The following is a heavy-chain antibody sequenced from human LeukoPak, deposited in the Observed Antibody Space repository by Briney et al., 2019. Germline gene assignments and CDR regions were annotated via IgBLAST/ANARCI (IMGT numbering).Heavy chain of an antibody. D-gene: IGHD2-15*01. CDR3: ARDNNVVGDSRFEY. Sequence: GSLRLSCAASGFTFSSYWMHWVRLAPGKGVMWVSRISGDGSVTTCADSVKGRFTISRDNAKNTLYLQMNSLTADDTAVYYCARDNNVVGDSRFEYWGQGTLVTVSS. V-gene: IGHV3-74*03. CDR2: ISGDGSVT. CDR1: GFTFSSYW. J-gene: IGHJ4*02.